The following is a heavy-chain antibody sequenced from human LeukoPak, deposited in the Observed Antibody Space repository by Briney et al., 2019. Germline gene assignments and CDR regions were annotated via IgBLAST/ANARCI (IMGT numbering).Heavy chain of an antibody. V-gene: IGHV3-23*01. D-gene: IGHD6-13*01. CDR3: AKDLGIAAAGRYYFDY. Sequence: QPGGSLRLSCAASGFTFSSYAMSWVRQAPGKGLEWVSDISGSGGSTYYADSVKGRFTISRDNSKNTLYLQMNSLRAEDTAVYYCAKDLGIAAAGRYYFDYWGQGTLVTVSS. CDR2: ISGSGGST. CDR1: GFTFSSYA. J-gene: IGHJ4*02.